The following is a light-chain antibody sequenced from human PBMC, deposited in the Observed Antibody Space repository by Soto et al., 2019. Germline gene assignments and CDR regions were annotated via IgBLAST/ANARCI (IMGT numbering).Light chain of an antibody. V-gene: IGKV1-33*01. J-gene: IGKJ2*01. CDR2: DAS. CDR3: QQYDNLPRT. Sequence: DIQMTQSPSSLSASVGDRVTITCQASQDITNYLNWYQQKPGKPPKLLIYDASNLETGVPSRFIGSGSGRDFTFTISSLQPEDIATYYCQQYDNLPRTFGQGTKLEIK. CDR1: QDITNY.